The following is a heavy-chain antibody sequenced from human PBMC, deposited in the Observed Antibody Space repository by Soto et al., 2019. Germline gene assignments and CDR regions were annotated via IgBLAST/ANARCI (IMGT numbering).Heavy chain of an antibody. D-gene: IGHD2-2*01. CDR3: ARQVVPAALSYYYYMDV. CDR1: GYSFTSYW. Sequence: GESLKISCKGSGYSFTSYWIGWVRQMPGKGLEWMGIIYPGDSDTRYSPSFQGQVTISADKSISTAYLQWSSLKASDTAMYYCARQVVPAALSYYYYMDVWGKGTTVTVSS. V-gene: IGHV5-51*01. J-gene: IGHJ6*03. CDR2: IYPGDSDT.